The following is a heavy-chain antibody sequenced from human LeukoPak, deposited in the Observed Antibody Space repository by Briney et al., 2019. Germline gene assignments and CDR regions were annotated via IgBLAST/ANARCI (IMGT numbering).Heavy chain of an antibody. Sequence: GGSLRLSCAASGFIFSHYGMHWVRQAPGKGLEWVAVIQNDASTENSADSVKGRFTISRDNSKNTLYLQMNSLRAEDTAVYYCATTVHRIVLMVYAIGTFDYWGQGTLVTVSS. CDR2: IQNDASTE. V-gene: IGHV3-33*05. J-gene: IGHJ4*02. D-gene: IGHD2-8*01. CDR3: ATTVHRIVLMVYAIGTFDY. CDR1: GFIFSHYG.